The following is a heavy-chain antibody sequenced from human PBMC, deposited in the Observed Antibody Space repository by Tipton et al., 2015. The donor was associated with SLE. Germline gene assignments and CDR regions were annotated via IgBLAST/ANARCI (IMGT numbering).Heavy chain of an antibody. CDR1: GYTSTNHG. V-gene: IGHV1-18*01. CDR3: AAYVLGFYYGMDV. Sequence: QLVQSGAEAKKPGASVKVSCKTSGYTSTNHGVAWVRQAPGQGLEWMGWINLYNGNTRYAQKFQGRVTLTTDTSTSTGYMELRSLRSDDTAVYDCAAYVLGFYYGMDVWGQGTAVTVSS. CDR2: INLYNGNT. D-gene: IGHD3-16*01. J-gene: IGHJ6*02.